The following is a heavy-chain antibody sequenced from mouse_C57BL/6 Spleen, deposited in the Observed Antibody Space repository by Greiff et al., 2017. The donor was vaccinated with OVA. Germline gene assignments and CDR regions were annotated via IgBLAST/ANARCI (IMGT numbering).Heavy chain of an antibody. V-gene: IGHV1-80*01. D-gene: IGHD1-1*01. Sequence: VMLVESGAELVKPGASVKISCKASGYAFSSYWMNWVKQRPGKGLEWIGQIYPGDGDTNYNGKFKGKATLTADKSSSTAYMQLSSLTSEDSAVYFCARGFITTVVATDYWGQGTTLTVSS. CDR3: ARGFITTVVATDY. CDR1: GYAFSSYW. J-gene: IGHJ2*01. CDR2: IYPGDGDT.